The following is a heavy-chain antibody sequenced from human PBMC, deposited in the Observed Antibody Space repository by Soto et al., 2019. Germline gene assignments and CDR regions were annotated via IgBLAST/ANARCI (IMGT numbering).Heavy chain of an antibody. CDR2: IVVGSGNT. CDR3: AALGRYCSSTSCYRSGLYFDY. V-gene: IGHV1-58*01. CDR1: GFTFTSSA. D-gene: IGHD2-2*01. Sequence: SVKVSCKASGFTFTSSAVQWVRQARGQRLEWIGWIVVGSGNTNYAQKFQERVTITRDMSTSTAYMELSSPRSEDTAVYYCAALGRYCSSTSCYRSGLYFDYWGQGTLVTVSS. J-gene: IGHJ4*02.